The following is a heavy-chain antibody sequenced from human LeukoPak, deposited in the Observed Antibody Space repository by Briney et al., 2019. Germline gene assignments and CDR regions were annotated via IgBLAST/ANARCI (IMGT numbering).Heavy chain of an antibody. CDR1: GFTFGDHG. V-gene: IGHV3-49*03. J-gene: IGHJ4*02. CDR3: SRGVIVGAAYFDY. D-gene: IGHD1-26*01. CDR2: KTKTFGGTT. Sequence: PGGSLRLSCTTSGFTFGDHGVSWFRQAPGKGPEWISFKTKTFGGTTEYAASVKGRFTISRDDSTGIAYLQMDSLKPDDTAVYYCSRGVIVGAAYFDYWGQGTLVTVSS.